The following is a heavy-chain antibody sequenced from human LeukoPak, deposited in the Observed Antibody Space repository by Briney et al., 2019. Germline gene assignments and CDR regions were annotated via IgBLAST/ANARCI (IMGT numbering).Heavy chain of an antibody. CDR3: ARMSTVTSPFDY. CDR2: IIPIFGIA. CDR1: GGSFSSYA. V-gene: IGHV1-69*10. D-gene: IGHD4-11*01. Sequence: SVKVSCKASGGSFSSYAISWVRQAPGQGLEWMGGIIPIFGIANYAQKFQGRVTITADKSTSTAYMELSSLRSEDTAVYYCARMSTVTSPFDYWGQGTLVTVSS. J-gene: IGHJ4*02.